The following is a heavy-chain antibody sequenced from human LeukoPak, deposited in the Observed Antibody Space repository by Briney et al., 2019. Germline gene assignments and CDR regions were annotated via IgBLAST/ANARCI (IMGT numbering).Heavy chain of an antibody. Sequence: PGGSLRLSCAASGFTFSIYSMNWVRQAPGKGLEWVSYITSSSSTIYYADSVKGRFTISRDNAKNSLYLQMNSLRAEDTAVYYCARETLTLLWFGELSGDFDYWGQGTLVTVSS. D-gene: IGHD3-10*01. CDR3: ARETLTLLWFGELSGDFDY. V-gene: IGHV3-48*01. CDR2: ITSSSSTI. J-gene: IGHJ4*02. CDR1: GFTFSIYS.